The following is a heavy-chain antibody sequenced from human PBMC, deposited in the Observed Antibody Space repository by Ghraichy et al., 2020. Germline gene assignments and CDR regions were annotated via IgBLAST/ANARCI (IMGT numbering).Heavy chain of an antibody. V-gene: IGHV4-38-2*02. CDR2: AYHTGSS. D-gene: IGHD6-19*01. J-gene: IGHJ4*02. CDR1: GYSISIGYY. CDR3: TSSTRPTSGWSFDH. Sequence: SQTLSLTCSVSGYSISIGYYWGWIRQPPGTGLEWSGSAYHTGSSYYNASLRSRGTIFLDTSKNQFSLMLYSVTAADTAVYYCTSSTRPTSGWSFDHWGQGTLVTVSS.